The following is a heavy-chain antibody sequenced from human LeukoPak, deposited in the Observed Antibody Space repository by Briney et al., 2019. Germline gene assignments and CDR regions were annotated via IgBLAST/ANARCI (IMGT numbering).Heavy chain of an antibody. CDR2: ISGSGAYS. J-gene: IGHJ5*02. V-gene: IGHV3-23*01. CDR3: AKGLAYTGYDYWFDA. Sequence: PGGSLRLSCAVSGFTFSDYAMSWVRQAPGKGLEWVSGISGSGAYSYYAESVKGRFTISRDNSKNTLYMQMNSLRAADTAVYYCAKGLAYTGYDYWFDAWGQGTLVTVSS. D-gene: IGHD5-12*01. CDR1: GFTFSDYA.